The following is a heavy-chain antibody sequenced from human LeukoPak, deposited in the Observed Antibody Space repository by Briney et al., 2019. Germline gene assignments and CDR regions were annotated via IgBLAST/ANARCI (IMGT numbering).Heavy chain of an antibody. CDR2: TYYRSKWYN. CDR1: GDSVSSNSAA. CDR3: ARGGPSYSSSWTGHFDY. D-gene: IGHD6-13*01. V-gene: IGHV6-1*01. Sequence: SQTLSLTCAISGDSVSSNSAAWNWIRQSPSRGLEWLGRTYYRSKWYNDYAVSVKSRITINPDTSKDQFSLQLNSVTPEDTAVYYCARGGPSYSSSWTGHFDYWGQGTLVTVSS. J-gene: IGHJ4*02.